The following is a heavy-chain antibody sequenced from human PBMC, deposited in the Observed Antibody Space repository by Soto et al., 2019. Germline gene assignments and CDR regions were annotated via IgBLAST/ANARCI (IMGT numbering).Heavy chain of an antibody. CDR1: GFTFSSYS. V-gene: IGHV3-21*01. Sequence: GGSLRLSCAASGFTFSSYSMNWVRQAPGKGLEWVSSISSSSSYIYYADSVKGRFTISRDNAKNSLYLQMNSLRAEDTAVYYCARCPHYDILTGYYPGDYYYYYYMDVWGKGTTVTVSS. D-gene: IGHD3-9*01. CDR3: ARCPHYDILTGYYPGDYYYYYYMDV. CDR2: ISSSSSYI. J-gene: IGHJ6*03.